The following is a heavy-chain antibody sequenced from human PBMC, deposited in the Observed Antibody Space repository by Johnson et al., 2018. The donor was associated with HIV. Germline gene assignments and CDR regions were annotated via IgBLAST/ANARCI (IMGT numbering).Heavy chain of an antibody. Sequence: QVQLVESGGGVVQPGRSLRLSCAASGFTFSSYGMQWVRQAPAKGLEWVAAISYDGSDKYHADSVKGRFTISRDSSKNTLYLQMNSLRVEDTAVYYCAKDFVAFWGRPADAFDIWGRGTMVTVSS. CDR1: GFTFSSYG. CDR3: AKDFVAFWGRPADAFDI. CDR2: ISYDGSDK. D-gene: IGHD3-16*01. J-gene: IGHJ3*02. V-gene: IGHV3-30*18.